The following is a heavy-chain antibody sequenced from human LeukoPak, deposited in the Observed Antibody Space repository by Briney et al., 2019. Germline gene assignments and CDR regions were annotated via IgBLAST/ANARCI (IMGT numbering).Heavy chain of an antibody. V-gene: IGHV4-34*01. J-gene: IGHJ6*03. Sequence: PSETLSLTCAVYGGSFSGYYWSWIRQPPGKGLEWIGEINHSGSTNYNPSLKSRVTISVDTSKNQFSLKLSSVTAADTAVYYCARRYSSSWYGPNYYYMDVWGKGTTVTISS. D-gene: IGHD6-13*01. CDR3: ARRYSSSWYGPNYYYMDV. CDR1: GGSFSGYY. CDR2: INHSGST.